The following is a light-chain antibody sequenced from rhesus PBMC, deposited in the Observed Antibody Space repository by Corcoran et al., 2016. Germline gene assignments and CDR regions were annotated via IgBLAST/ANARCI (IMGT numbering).Light chain of an antibody. J-gene: IGKJ3*01. CDR2: YAT. CDR3: QQYNSLIT. Sequence: DIQMTQSPSSVSASVGDRVTITCRASQGISSYLAWYQQKPGKAPKLLIYYATTLQSGVPSRLSGSGSGTELTLTISSLQPEDFATYYCQQYNSLITFGPGTKLDIK. CDR1: QGISSY. V-gene: IGKV1-25*01.